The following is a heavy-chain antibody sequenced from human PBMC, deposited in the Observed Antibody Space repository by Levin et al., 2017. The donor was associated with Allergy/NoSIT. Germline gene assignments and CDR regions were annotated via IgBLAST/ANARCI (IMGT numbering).Heavy chain of an antibody. V-gene: IGHV3-74*01. CDR1: GFTFSSYW. CDR2: INSDGSST. CDR3: ARGGGYSYGALDY. Sequence: SCAASGFTFSSYWMHWVRQAPGKGLVWVSRINSDGSSTTYADSVKGRFTISRDNAKNTLYLQMNGLRPEDTAVYYCARGGGYSYGALDYWGQGTLVTVSS. D-gene: IGHD5-18*01. J-gene: IGHJ4*02.